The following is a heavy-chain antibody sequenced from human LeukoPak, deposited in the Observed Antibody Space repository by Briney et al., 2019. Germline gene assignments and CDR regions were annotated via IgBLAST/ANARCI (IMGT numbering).Heavy chain of an antibody. Sequence: GGSLRLSCAASGFTFSSYAMSWVRQAPGKGLEWVAGISGSGGSPYYADSVKGRFTISRDNSKNTLYLQMNSLRPEDTAVYYWAKCRSEVPAAINYWGQGTLVPGSS. CDR1: GFTFSSYA. V-gene: IGHV3-23*01. D-gene: IGHD2-2*01. J-gene: IGHJ4*02. CDR2: ISGSGGSP. CDR3: AKCRSEVPAAINY.